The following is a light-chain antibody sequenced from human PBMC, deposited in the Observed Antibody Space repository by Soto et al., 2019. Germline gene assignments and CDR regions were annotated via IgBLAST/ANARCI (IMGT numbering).Light chain of an antibody. CDR3: QQFNAYPLT. V-gene: IGKV1-13*02. CDR1: QGIGRD. J-gene: IGKJ4*01. Sequence: AIQLTQSPSSLSASEGDRVTITCRTRQGIGRDLVWYQQKPGKAPNLLISDVSTLESGVPSRFSGSGSGTDFTLTISSLRPEDFATYYCQQFNAYPLTFGGGTKVEIK. CDR2: DVS.